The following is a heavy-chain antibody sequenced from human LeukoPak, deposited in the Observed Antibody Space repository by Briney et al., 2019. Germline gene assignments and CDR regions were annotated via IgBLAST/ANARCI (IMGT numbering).Heavy chain of an antibody. Sequence: PGGSLRLSCAASGFTFSSYSMNWVRQAPGKGLEWVSSISSSSNYIYYADSMKGRFTISRDNAKNSLYLQMSSLRAEDTAVYYCARNKKGDRYTYGHDYWGQGTLVTVSS. D-gene: IGHD5-18*01. CDR1: GFTFSSYS. V-gene: IGHV3-21*01. CDR2: ISSSSNYI. J-gene: IGHJ4*02. CDR3: ARNKKGDRYTYGHDY.